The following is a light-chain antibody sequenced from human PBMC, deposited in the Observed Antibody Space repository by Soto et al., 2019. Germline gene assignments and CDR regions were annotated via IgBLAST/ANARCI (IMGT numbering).Light chain of an antibody. CDR2: CAS. Sequence: DIVMTQSPDSLALSLGERATINCKSSQSVLYSSNNKNYLTWYQQKPGQPPKLLIYCASTRESGIPDRFSGSGSGTDFALTISRLQAEDVAVYYCQQYYRTPWTFGQGTKVEGK. J-gene: IGKJ1*01. CDR1: QSVLYSSNNKNY. CDR3: QQYYRTPWT. V-gene: IGKV4-1*01.